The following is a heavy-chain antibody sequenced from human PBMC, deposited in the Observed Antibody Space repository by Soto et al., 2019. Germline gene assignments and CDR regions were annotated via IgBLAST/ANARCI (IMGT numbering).Heavy chain of an antibody. J-gene: IGHJ6*02. Sequence: QVQLQESGPGLVKPSETLSLTCTVSGGSISSYYWSWIRQPAGKGLEWIGRIYTSGSTNYNPSLKSRVTMSVDTSKNQFSLKLSSVTAADTAVYYCARGIAVAGTYYYCGMDVWGQGTTVTVSS. CDR2: IYTSGST. D-gene: IGHD6-19*01. CDR3: ARGIAVAGTYYYCGMDV. V-gene: IGHV4-4*07. CDR1: GGSISSYY.